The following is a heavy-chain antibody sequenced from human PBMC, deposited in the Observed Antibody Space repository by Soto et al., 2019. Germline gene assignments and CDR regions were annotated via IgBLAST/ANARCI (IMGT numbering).Heavy chain of an antibody. CDR3: ARVGYSYGYIYYGMDV. Sequence: ASMKVSCKASGYTFTSYCISWVRQAPGQGLEWMGWISAYNGNTNYAQKLQGRVTMTTDTSTSTAYMELRSLRSDDTAVYYCARVGYSYGYIYYGMDVWGQGTTVTVSS. D-gene: IGHD5-18*01. J-gene: IGHJ6*02. V-gene: IGHV1-18*04. CDR2: ISAYNGNT. CDR1: GYTFTSYC.